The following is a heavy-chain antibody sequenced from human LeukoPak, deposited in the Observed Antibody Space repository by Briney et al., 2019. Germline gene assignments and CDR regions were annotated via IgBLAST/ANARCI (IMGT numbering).Heavy chain of an antibody. CDR2: ISAYNGKT. CDR3: ARDLIAVRPGWFDP. Sequence: ASVKVSCKASGYTFTTYGINWVRQAPGQGLGWMGWISAYNGKTNYAQKFQGTVTMTTDTSTSTAYLELRSLRSDDTAIYYCARDLIAVRPGWFDPWGQGTLVTVSS. CDR1: GYTFTTYG. J-gene: IGHJ5*02. D-gene: IGHD6-6*01. V-gene: IGHV1-18*01.